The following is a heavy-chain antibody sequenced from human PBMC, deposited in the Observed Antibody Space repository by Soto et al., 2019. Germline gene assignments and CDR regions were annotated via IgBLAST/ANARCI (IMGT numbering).Heavy chain of an antibody. CDR2: ISGSGGST. D-gene: IGHD3-16*02. J-gene: IGHJ4*02. CDR1: GFTFSSYA. CDR3: AKDRAITFGGVIVIGPGDY. Sequence: GGSLRLSCAASGFTFSSYAMSWVRQAPGKGLEWVSAISGSGGSTYYADSVKGRFTISRDNSKNTLYQQMNSLRAEDTAVYYCAKDRAITFGGVIVIGPGDYWGQGTLVTVSS. V-gene: IGHV3-23*01.